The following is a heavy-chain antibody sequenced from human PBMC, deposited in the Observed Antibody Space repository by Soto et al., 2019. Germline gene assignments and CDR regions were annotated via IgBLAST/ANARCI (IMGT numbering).Heavy chain of an antibody. J-gene: IGHJ4*02. Sequence: PGGSLRLSCAASGFTFTRYSMNWVRQAPGKGLEWVSSISSTINYIYYADSMKGRFTVSRDNAKNSVYLEMNSLSAEDTAVYYCARESEDLTPNFDYWGQGTLVTVSS. CDR2: ISSTINYI. CDR3: ARESEDLTPNFDY. CDR1: GFTFTRYS. V-gene: IGHV3-21*01.